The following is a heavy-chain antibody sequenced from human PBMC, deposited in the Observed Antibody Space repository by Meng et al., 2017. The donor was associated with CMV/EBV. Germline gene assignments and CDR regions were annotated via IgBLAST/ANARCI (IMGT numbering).Heavy chain of an antibody. V-gene: IGHV4-39*01. Sequence: GSLRLSCAVSGGSITISNWWSWVRQPPGKGLEWIGSIYYSGSTYYNPSLKSRVTISVDTSKNQFSLKLSSVTAADTAVYYCARLGYSSGWYLGYWGQGTLVTVSS. CDR2: IYYSGST. D-gene: IGHD6-19*01. J-gene: IGHJ4*02. CDR1: GGSITISNW. CDR3: ARLGYSSGWYLGY.